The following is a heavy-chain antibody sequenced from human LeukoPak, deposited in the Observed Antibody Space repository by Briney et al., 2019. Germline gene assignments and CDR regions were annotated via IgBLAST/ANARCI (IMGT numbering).Heavy chain of an antibody. CDR1: GGSISSYY. CDR2: IYYSGST. D-gene: IGHD6-19*01. Sequence: SETLSLTCTVSGGSISSYYWSWIRQPPGKGMEWIGYIYYSGSTNYNPSLKSRVTISVDTSKKQFSLKLSSVTAADTAVYYCARDSSGWYEGAFDIWGQGTMVTVSS. V-gene: IGHV4-59*01. CDR3: ARDSSGWYEGAFDI. J-gene: IGHJ3*02.